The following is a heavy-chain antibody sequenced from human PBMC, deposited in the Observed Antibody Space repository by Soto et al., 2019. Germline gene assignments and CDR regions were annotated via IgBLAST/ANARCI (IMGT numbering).Heavy chain of an antibody. J-gene: IGHJ5*02. CDR2: INHSGST. D-gene: IGHD3-3*01. V-gene: IGHV4-34*01. CDR3: ARYRGQLVLWSWWFDP. CDR1: GGSFSGYY. Sequence: SETLSLTCAVYGGSFSGYYWSWIRQPPGKGLEWIGEINHSGSTNYNPSLKSRVTISVDTSKNQFSLKLSSVTAADTAVYYCARYRGQLVLWSWWFDPWGQGTLVTVSS.